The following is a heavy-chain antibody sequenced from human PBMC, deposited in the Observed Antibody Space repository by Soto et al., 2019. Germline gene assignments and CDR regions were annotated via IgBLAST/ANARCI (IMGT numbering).Heavy chain of an antibody. D-gene: IGHD1-1*01. J-gene: IGHJ3*01. CDR2: IFPGDSDT. V-gene: IGHV5-51*01. CDR1: GYSFTSFW. CDR3: ARLGTGFDF. Sequence: EVQLVQSGAEVKKSGESLKISCKGSGYSFTSFWIGWVRQVPGKGLVCMGVIFPGDSDTIDSPSFRCLVTMSADKSTNTAYLHWTSLKASDTAMYYCARLGTGFDFWGQGTMVTVSA.